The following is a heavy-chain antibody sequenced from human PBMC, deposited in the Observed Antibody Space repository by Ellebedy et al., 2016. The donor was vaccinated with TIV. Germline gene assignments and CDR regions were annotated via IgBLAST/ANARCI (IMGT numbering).Heavy chain of an antibody. J-gene: IGHJ4*02. CDR1: GLTLRNYP. Sequence: PGGSLRLSCAASGLTLRNYPLSWLRQAPGRGLEWVSAISAGGKTTYYADSVKGRFTISRDNAKNSLYLQMNSLRADDTAVYYCARSPYTGYSDLGFDYWGQGSLVTVSS. V-gene: IGHV3-23*01. D-gene: IGHD2-2*02. CDR3: ARSPYTGYSDLGFDY. CDR2: ISAGGKTT.